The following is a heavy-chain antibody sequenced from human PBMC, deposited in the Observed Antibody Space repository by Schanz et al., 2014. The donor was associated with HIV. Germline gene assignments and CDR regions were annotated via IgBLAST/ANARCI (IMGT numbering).Heavy chain of an antibody. CDR2: ISESGGRT. V-gene: IGHV3-23*01. Sequence: EVQLLESGGGLEQPGGSLRLSCAASGFNFNNYAMTWVRQAPGKGLEWVSSISESGGRTYYADSVKGRVTISRDNSKNTLYLQMTTLRIDDTAVYYCAKPEYDSSGNSQSHFDYWGQGTLVTVSS. CDR1: GFNFNNYA. D-gene: IGHD3-22*01. CDR3: AKPEYDSSGNSQSHFDY. J-gene: IGHJ4*02.